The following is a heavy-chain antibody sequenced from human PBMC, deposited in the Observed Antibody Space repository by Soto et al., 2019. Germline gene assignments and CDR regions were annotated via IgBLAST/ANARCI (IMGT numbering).Heavy chain of an antibody. V-gene: IGHV4-59*08. CDR3: ASHKKQWLPGGFDY. Sequence: QVQLQESGPGLVKPSETLSLTCTVSGGSISSYYWSWIRQPPGKGLEWIGYIYYSGSTNYNPSLMTRGAIAVETSNNQCALKPSSVPAADTAVYDCASHKKQWLPGGFDYWGQGTLVTVSS. CDR1: GGSISSYY. CDR2: IYYSGST. J-gene: IGHJ4*02. D-gene: IGHD6-19*01.